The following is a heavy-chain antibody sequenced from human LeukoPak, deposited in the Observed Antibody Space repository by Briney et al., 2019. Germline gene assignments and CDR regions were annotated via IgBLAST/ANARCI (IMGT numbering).Heavy chain of an antibody. CDR3: AKEVGVTTRGSFAY. D-gene: IGHD1-26*01. V-gene: IGHV3-30*02. J-gene: IGHJ4*02. CDR2: IRYDGSNQ. Sequence: GGSLRLSCAASGFTFSNHGMLWARQAPGRGLEWVAFIRYDGSNQYYADSVKGRFTISRDSSKNTLYLQMNNLRDEDTAVYYCAKEVGVTTRGSFAYWGQGTLVTVSS. CDR1: GFTFSNHG.